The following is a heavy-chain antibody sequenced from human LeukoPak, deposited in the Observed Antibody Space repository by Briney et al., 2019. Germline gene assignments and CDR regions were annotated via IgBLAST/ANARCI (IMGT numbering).Heavy chain of an antibody. D-gene: IGHD5-18*01. CDR1: GFTFRDYW. V-gene: IGHV3-7*01. CDR3: VRAGYTYGTLYF. CDR2: IKQDGGDK. Sequence: PGGSLRLSCAASGFTFRDYWMTWVRQAPGKGLEWVADIKQDGGDKNYVDSVKGRFTISRDNAKNSLYLQMDSLRAEDTAVYYCVRAGYTYGTLYFWGQGTLVTASS. J-gene: IGHJ4*02.